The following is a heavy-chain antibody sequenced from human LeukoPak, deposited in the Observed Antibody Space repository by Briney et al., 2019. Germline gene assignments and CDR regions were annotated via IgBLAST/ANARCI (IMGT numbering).Heavy chain of an antibody. Sequence: SETLSLTCAVSGASISSYYWSWIRQPPGKELEWIGYIYYSGSTNYNPSLKSRVTISVDTSKNQFSLKLSSVTAADTAVYYCARDWSGEAFDIWGQGTMVTVSS. D-gene: IGHD3-3*01. CDR2: IYYSGST. CDR3: ARDWSGEAFDI. J-gene: IGHJ3*02. V-gene: IGHV4-59*01. CDR1: GASISSYY.